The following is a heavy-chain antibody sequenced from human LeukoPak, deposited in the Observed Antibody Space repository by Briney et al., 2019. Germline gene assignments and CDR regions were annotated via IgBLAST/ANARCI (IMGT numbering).Heavy chain of an antibody. J-gene: IGHJ5*02. D-gene: IGHD2-2*01. CDR2: ISSSSSTI. V-gene: IGHV3-48*01. CDR1: GFTFSSYS. Sequence: TGGSPRLSCAASGFTFSSYSMNWVRQAPGKGLEWVSYISSSSSTIYYADSVKGRFTISRDNAKNSLYLQMNSLRAEDTAVYYCARDRMVGVPPNWFDPWGQGTLVTVSS. CDR3: ARDRMVGVPPNWFDP.